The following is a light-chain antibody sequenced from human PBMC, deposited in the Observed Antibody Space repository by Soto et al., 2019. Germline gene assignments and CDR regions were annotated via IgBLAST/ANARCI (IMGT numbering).Light chain of an antibody. CDR2: TAS. CDR3: LQSYSIPWT. V-gene: IGKV1-39*01. J-gene: IGKJ1*01. Sequence: DIQMTQSPSSLSASVGDRVTITCRASQSIATYLSWYQRKPGEAPSLLIYTASSLQTGVPSRFSGSGSGTDFPLTISSLQREDFATYFCLQSYSIPWTFGQGTKVEIK. CDR1: QSIATY.